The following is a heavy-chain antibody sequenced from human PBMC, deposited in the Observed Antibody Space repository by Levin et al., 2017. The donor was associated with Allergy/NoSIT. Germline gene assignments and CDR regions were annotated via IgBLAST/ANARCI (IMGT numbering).Heavy chain of an antibody. J-gene: IGHJ1*01. V-gene: IGHV4-34*01. CDR1: GGSFSGYY. D-gene: IGHD2-2*01. CDR2: INHSGST. Sequence: SQTLSLTCAVYGGSFSGYYWSWIRQPPGEGLEWIGEINHSGSTNYNPSLKSRVTISVDTSKNQFSLKLSSVTAADTAVYYCARVRLVGYCSSTSCRQPLLEYFQHWGQGTLVTVSS. CDR3: ARVRLVGYCSSTSCRQPLLEYFQH.